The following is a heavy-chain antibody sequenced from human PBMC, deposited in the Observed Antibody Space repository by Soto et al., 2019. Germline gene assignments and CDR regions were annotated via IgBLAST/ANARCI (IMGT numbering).Heavy chain of an antibody. D-gene: IGHD3-9*01. J-gene: IGHJ4*02. CDR2: IFVTGTTI. CDR3: ARDADWAFDY. CDR1: GFSFSSYS. Sequence: EVQLVESGGGLVQPGGSLRLSCVASGFSFSSYSMVWVRQAPGKGLEWISYIFVTGTTIYYADSVKGRFTVSRDNTNNSLFLLMNSLRAEDTAVYYCARDADWAFDYWGQGTLVTVSS. V-gene: IGHV3-48*03.